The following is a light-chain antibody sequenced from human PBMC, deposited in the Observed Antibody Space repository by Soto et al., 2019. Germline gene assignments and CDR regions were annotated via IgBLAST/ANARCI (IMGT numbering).Light chain of an antibody. CDR1: QSVSSS. CDR2: DAS. Sequence: EIVLTQSPGTRSLSPGERATLSCRASQSVSSSLAWCQQKPGQAPRLLIYDASNRATGIPARLSGSGYGTDFTLTITSLEPEDFAVYYCQQRSNWPSITFGQGTRLEIK. J-gene: IGKJ5*01. CDR3: QQRSNWPSIT. V-gene: IGKV3-11*01.